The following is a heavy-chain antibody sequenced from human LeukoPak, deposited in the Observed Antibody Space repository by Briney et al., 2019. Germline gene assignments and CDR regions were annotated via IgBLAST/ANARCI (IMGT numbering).Heavy chain of an antibody. CDR1: GGTFSSYA. J-gene: IGHJ4*02. Sequence: SVTVSCKASGGTFSSYAISWVRQAPGQGLEWMGRIIPILGIANYAQKFQGRVTITADKSTSTAYMELSSLRSEDTAVYYCARGRMVRGVIIKYYFDYWGQGTLVTVSS. D-gene: IGHD3-10*01. CDR2: IIPILGIA. CDR3: ARGRMVRGVIIKYYFDY. V-gene: IGHV1-69*04.